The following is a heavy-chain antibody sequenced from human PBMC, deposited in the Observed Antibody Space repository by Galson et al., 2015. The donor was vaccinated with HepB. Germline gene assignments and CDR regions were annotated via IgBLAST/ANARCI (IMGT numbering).Heavy chain of an antibody. Sequence: SLRLSCAVSGFSVSSDYMTWVRQAPGKGLECVAHIYSGGNTYYADSVRGRFTVSRDNAKKIVYLQMNSLRAEDSAVYYCARLPRGLDSWGQGTLVTVSS. V-gene: IGHV3-66*04. J-gene: IGHJ4*02. CDR1: GFSVSSDY. CDR2: IYSGGNT. D-gene: IGHD3-10*01. CDR3: ARLPRGLDS.